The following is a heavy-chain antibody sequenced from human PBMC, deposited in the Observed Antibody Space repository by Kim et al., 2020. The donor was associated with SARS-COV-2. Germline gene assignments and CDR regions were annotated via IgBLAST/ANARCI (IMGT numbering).Heavy chain of an antibody. CDR2: IKQDGREK. J-gene: IGHJ4*02. V-gene: IGHV3-7*03. CDR1: GFTFSAFW. CDR3: ARTPGTQRYFDY. D-gene: IGHD1-7*01. Sequence: GGSLRLSCAASGFTFSAFWMSWVRRVPGKGLEWVANIKQDGREKFYVDSVKGRFTISRDNAKNSLYLQMNSLSAEDTAVYYCARTPGTQRYFDYWGQGTLVTVSS.